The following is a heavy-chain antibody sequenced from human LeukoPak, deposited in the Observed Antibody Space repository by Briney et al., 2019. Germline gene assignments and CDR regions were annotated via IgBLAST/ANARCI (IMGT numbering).Heavy chain of an antibody. CDR1: GYTFTSYY. D-gene: IGHD5-24*01. V-gene: IGHV1-46*01. Sequence: GASVKVSCKASGYTFTSYYMHWVRQAPGQGLEWMGIINPSGGSTSYAQKFQGRVTMTRDTSTSTAYMELRSLRSDDTAVYYCARDNPLDGYPPKFFSGDYWGQGTLVTVSS. J-gene: IGHJ4*02. CDR2: INPSGGST. CDR3: ARDNPLDGYPPKFFSGDY.